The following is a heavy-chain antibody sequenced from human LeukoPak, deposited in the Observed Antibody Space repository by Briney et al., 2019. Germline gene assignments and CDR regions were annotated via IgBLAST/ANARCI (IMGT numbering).Heavy chain of an antibody. CDR3: ARGGPVGNFDF. CDR2: IKQDGSEK. V-gene: IGHV3-7*01. CDR1: GFTFSSYW. J-gene: IGHJ4*02. Sequence: GGSLRLSCAASGFTFSSYWMSWVRQAPGKGLEWVANIKQDGSEKYYVDSVKGRFTISRDNAKNTLYLQMNGLRAEDTAVYYCARGGPVGNFDFWGQGTLVTVSS.